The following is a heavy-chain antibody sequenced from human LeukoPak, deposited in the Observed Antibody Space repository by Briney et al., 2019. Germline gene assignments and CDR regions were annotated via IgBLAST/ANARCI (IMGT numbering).Heavy chain of an antibody. V-gene: IGHV3-21*01. CDR2: ISSSSSYI. D-gene: IGHD3-22*01. CDR1: GFTFNSYA. J-gene: IGHJ4*02. Sequence: GGSLRLSCAASGFTFNSYAMHWVRQAPGKGLEWVSSISSSSSYIYYADSVKGRFTISRDNAKNSLYLQMNSLRAEDTAVYYCARDLYDSSGYYYFDYWGQGTLVTVSS. CDR3: ARDLYDSSGYYYFDY.